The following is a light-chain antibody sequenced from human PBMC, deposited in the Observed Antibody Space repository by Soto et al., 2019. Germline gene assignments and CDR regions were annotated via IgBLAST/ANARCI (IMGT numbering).Light chain of an antibody. Sequence: AIRMTQSPSSFSASTGDRVTITCRASQDISSSLAWYQQKPGKAPKLLIYAASTLQSGVPSRFSGSGSGTDFTLTISCLQSEDFATYYCQQYYTYPQLTFGGGTKVEIK. J-gene: IGKJ4*01. CDR2: AAS. V-gene: IGKV1-8*01. CDR3: QQYYTYPQLT. CDR1: QDISSS.